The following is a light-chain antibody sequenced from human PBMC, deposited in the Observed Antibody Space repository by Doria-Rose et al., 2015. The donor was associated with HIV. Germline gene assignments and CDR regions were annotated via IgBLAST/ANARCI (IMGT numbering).Light chain of an antibody. CDR1: QTVSTY. CDR3: QQTYSSPKWT. J-gene: IGKJ1*01. CDR2: AAS. Sequence: SLSASIGYRVTIPCRASQTVSTYLNWFQQEPGKAPKLLIYAASRLQSGVPSRFSGSGSGTDFTLTISGLQTGDFATYYCQQTYSSPKWTGGQG. V-gene: IGKV1-39*01.